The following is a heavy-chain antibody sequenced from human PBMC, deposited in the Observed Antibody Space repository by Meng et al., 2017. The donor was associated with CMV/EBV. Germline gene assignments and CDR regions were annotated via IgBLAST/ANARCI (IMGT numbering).Heavy chain of an antibody. D-gene: IGHD3-22*01. CDR3: AKRSNGYWDYSYYYGMDV. J-gene: IGHJ6*02. CDR1: GFTFSSYG. Sequence: GGSLRLSCAASGFTFSSYGMHWVRQAPGKGLEWVAFIRYDGSNKYYADSVKGRFTISRDNSKNTLYLQMNSLRAEDTAVYYCAKRSNGYWDYSYYYGMDVWGQGTTVTVSS. V-gene: IGHV3-30*02. CDR2: IRYDGSNK.